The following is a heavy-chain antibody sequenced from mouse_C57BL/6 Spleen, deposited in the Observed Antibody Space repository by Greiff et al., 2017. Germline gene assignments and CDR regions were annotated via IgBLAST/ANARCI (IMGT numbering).Heavy chain of an antibody. CDR3: ARWRRGDYYAMDY. V-gene: IGHV1-69*01. Sequence: QVQLQQPGAELVLPGASVKLSCKASGYTFTSYWMHWVKQRPGQGLEWIGEIDPSDSYTNYNQKFKGKSTLTVDKSSSTAYMQLSSLTSEDSAVYYCARWRRGDYYAMDYWGQGTSVTVSS. CDR2: IDPSDSYT. CDR1: GYTFTSYW. J-gene: IGHJ4*01.